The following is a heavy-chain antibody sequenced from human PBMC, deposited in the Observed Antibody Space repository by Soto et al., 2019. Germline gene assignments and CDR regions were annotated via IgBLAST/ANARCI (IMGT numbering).Heavy chain of an antibody. Sequence: PEGSLRLSCAASGFTFSSYSMNWVRQAPGKGLEWVSYISSSSSIISYADSVRGRFTISRDNAKNSLYLQVNSLRDEDTAVYYCARDPVGTIIGFYFDYWGQGTLVTVS. CDR1: GFTFSSYS. V-gene: IGHV3-48*02. D-gene: IGHD1-1*01. CDR3: ARDPVGTIIGFYFDY. J-gene: IGHJ4*02. CDR2: ISSSSSII.